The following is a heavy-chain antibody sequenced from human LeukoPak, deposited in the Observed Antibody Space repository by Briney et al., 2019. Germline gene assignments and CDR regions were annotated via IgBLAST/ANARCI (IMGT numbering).Heavy chain of an antibody. Sequence: SETLSLTCTVSGGSINSYYWSWIRQPPGKGLEWIGYIYYSGSTNSNHSLKSRVTISEDTSNKKFSLKLTSLTSADTAVYYCVRHLSAGRPAFDIWGQGTMVTVSS. CDR1: GGSINSYY. V-gene: IGHV4-59*08. D-gene: IGHD2-15*01. CDR2: IYYSGST. J-gene: IGHJ3*02. CDR3: VRHLSAGRPAFDI.